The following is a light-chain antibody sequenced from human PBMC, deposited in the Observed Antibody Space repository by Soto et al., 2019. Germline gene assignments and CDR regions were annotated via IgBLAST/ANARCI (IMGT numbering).Light chain of an antibody. Sequence: QSVLTQPPSVSGAPGQRITISCTGSSSNIGAPYDVHWYQQFPGTAPKLLIYNNNNQPSGVPDRFSGSKSGTSASLAITGLQAEDEADYYCQSYDSRLSAVVFGGGTKLTVL. CDR2: NNN. V-gene: IGLV1-40*01. CDR1: SSNIGAPYD. J-gene: IGLJ2*01. CDR3: QSYDSRLSAVV.